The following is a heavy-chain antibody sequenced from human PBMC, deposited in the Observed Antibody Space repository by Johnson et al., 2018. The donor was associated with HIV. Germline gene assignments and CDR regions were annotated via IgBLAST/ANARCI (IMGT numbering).Heavy chain of an antibody. Sequence: VQLVESGGGLVQPGGSLRLSCAASGFTFSSYWMSWVRQAPGKGLEWVANIKQDGSEKYYVDSVKVRFTISRDNAKNSLYLQMNSLRAEDTAVYYCARAYYTFWSGYDDIWGQGTMVTVSS. D-gene: IGHD3-3*01. CDR1: GFTFSSYW. J-gene: IGHJ3*02. CDR3: ARAYYTFWSGYDDI. CDR2: IKQDGSEK. V-gene: IGHV3-7*04.